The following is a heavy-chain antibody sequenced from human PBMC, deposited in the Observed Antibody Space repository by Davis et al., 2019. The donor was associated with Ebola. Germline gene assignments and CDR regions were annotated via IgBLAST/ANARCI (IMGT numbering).Heavy chain of an antibody. D-gene: IGHD1-14*01. V-gene: IGHV3-7*01. CDR3: ARGSGVF. CDR2: IKQDGSEK. CDR1: GFTFTSYW. Sequence: RGSLTPSCPASGFTFTSYWMSWVRQAPGKGLEWVANIKQDGSEKYYVDSVKGRFTISRDNAKNSLYLQMNSLRAEDTVVYYCARGSGVFWGQGTMVNVSS. J-gene: IGHJ3*01.